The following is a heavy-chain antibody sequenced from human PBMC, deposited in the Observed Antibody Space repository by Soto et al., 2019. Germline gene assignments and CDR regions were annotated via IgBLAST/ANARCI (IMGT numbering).Heavy chain of an antibody. J-gene: IGHJ6*02. Sequence: GGSLRLSCATSGFTFSSYEMNWVRQAPGKGLEWVSYVSSSGSTIYYADSVKGRFTISRDNAKNSLYLQMDSLRAEDTPVYYCARDQEAGSFFPYYYGMDVWGQGTTVTVSS. CDR1: GFTFSSYE. V-gene: IGHV3-48*03. CDR2: VSSSGSTI. CDR3: ARDQEAGSFFPYYYGMDV. D-gene: IGHD6-13*01.